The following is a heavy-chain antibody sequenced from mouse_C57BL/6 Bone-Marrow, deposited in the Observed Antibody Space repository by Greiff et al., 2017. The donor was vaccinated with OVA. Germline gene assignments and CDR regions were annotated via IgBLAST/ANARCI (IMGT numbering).Heavy chain of an antibody. CDR1: GYTFTSYW. D-gene: IGHD3-1*01. Sequence: QVQLQQSGAELVKPGASVKLSCKASGYTFTSYWMHWVKQRPGRGLEWIGRIDPKNGGTKYNPKFKSKATLTVDKPSSTAYMQLSSLTSEDTAVYYCARLPTDADAMDYWGQGTSGTVSS. J-gene: IGHJ4*01. CDR3: ARLPTDADAMDY. V-gene: IGHV1-72*01. CDR2: IDPKNGGT.